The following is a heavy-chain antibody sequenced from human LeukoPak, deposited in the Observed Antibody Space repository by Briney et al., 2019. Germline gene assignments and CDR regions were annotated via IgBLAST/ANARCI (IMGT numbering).Heavy chain of an antibody. Sequence: XVSCKASGGTFSSYAISWVRQAPGQGLEWMGGIIPIFGTANYAQKFQGRVTITADESTSTAYMEMSSLRSEDTAVYYCARADFWSGYSGWFDPWGQGTLVTVSS. V-gene: IGHV1-69*01. D-gene: IGHD3-3*01. CDR2: IIPIFGTA. CDR1: GGTFSSYA. CDR3: ARADFWSGYSGWFDP. J-gene: IGHJ5*02.